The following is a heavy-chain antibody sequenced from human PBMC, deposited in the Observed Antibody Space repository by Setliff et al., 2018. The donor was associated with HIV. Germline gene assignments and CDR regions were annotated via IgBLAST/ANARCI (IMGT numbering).Heavy chain of an antibody. CDR2: IYYSGST. D-gene: IGHD3-22*01. CDR3: ARGRPDDSVGFGY. Sequence: PSETLSLTCTVSGGSISSYYWSWIRQPPGKGLEWIGYIYYSGSTNYSPSLKSRVTRSVDTSKNQFSLKLTSVTAADTAVYYCARGRPDDSVGFGYWGQGTLVTVSS. CDR1: GGSISSYY. V-gene: IGHV4-59*01. J-gene: IGHJ4*02.